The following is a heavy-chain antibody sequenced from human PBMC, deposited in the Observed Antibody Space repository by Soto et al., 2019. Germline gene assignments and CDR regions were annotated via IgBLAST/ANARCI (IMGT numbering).Heavy chain of an antibody. CDR2: ISSNGGST. CDR3: VKAGPVDTAMGIPLARSNRYYYYGMDV. V-gene: IGHV3-64D*08. J-gene: IGHJ6*02. Sequence: GGSLRLSCAASGFTFSSYGMHWVRQAPGKGLEYVSAISSNGGSTYYADSVKGRFTISRDNSKNTLYLQMSSLRAEDTAVYYCVKAGPVDTAMGIPLARSNRYYYYGMDVWGQGTTVTVSS. CDR1: GFTFSSYG. D-gene: IGHD5-18*01.